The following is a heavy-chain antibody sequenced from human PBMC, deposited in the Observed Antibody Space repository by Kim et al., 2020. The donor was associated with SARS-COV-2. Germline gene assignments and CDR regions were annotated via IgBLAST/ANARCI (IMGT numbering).Heavy chain of an antibody. V-gene: IGHV4-59*01. Sequence: NYNPPLKSRVTISVDTSKNQFSLKLSSVTAADTAVYYCARDIGRWLQYDYWGQGTLVTVSS. D-gene: IGHD5-12*01. CDR3: ARDIGRWLQYDY. J-gene: IGHJ4*02.